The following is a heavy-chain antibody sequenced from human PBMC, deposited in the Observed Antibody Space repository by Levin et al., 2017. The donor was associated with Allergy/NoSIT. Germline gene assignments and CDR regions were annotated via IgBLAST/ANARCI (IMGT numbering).Heavy chain of an antibody. CDR2: IYSGGST. CDR1: GFTVSSNY. V-gene: IGHV3-66*01. Sequence: LSLTCAASGFTVSSNYMSWVRQAPGKGLEWVSVIYSGGSTYYADSVKGRFTISRDNSKNTLYLQMNSLRAEDTAVYYCARDTGRRYFGWGPTGPHDAFDIWGQGTMVTVSS. CDR3: ARDTGRRYFGWGPTGPHDAFDI. J-gene: IGHJ3*02. D-gene: IGHD3-9*01.